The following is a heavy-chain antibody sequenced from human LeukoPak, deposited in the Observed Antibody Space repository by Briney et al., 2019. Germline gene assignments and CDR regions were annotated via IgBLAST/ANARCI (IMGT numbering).Heavy chain of an antibody. CDR2: IYPGDSDT. V-gene: IGHV5-51*01. Sequence: GESLKISCKGSGYSFTSYWIGWVRQMPGKVLEWMGIIYPGDSDTRYSPSFQGQVTISADKSISTAYLQWSSLKASDTAMYYCAFTANYYYYGMDVWGQGTTVTVSS. CDR1: GYSFTSYW. D-gene: IGHD6-25*01. CDR3: AFTANYYYYGMDV. J-gene: IGHJ6*02.